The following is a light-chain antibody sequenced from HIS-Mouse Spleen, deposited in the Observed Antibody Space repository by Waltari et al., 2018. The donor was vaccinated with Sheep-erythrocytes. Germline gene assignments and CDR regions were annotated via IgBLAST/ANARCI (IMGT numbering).Light chain of an antibody. Sequence: QSALTQPRSVSGSPGQSVTLPCTGTSRDVGVYNYVSWYQQHPGKAPKLMIYDVSKRPSGVPDRFSGSKSGNTASLTISGLQAEDEADYYCCSYTGSYNHVFATGTKVTVL. CDR3: CSYTGSYNHV. J-gene: IGLJ1*01. CDR1: SRDVGVYNY. V-gene: IGLV2-11*01. CDR2: DVS.